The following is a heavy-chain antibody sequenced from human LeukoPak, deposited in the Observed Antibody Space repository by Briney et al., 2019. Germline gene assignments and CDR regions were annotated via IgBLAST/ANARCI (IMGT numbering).Heavy chain of an antibody. CDR3: TAPAGYGSGNFDY. J-gene: IGHJ4*02. Sequence: PGGSLRLSCAASGFTFSNAWMSWVRQAPGKGLEWVGRIKSKTDVGTTDYAAPVKGRFTISRDDSKNTLYLQMNSLKTEDTAVYYCTAPAGYGSGNFDYWGQGTLVTVSS. V-gene: IGHV3-15*01. D-gene: IGHD3-10*01. CDR1: GFTFSNAW. CDR2: IKSKTDVGTT.